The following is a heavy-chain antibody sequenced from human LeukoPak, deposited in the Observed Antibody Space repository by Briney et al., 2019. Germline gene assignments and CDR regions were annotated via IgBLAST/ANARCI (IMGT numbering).Heavy chain of an antibody. J-gene: IGHJ4*02. CDR2: IYYSGST. D-gene: IGHD1-26*01. Sequence: SETLSLTCTVSGGSISSSSYYWGWIRQPPGKGLEWIVSIYYSGSTYYNPSLKSRFPTSVDTSKNQFSLKLSSVTAADTAVYYCATFQWELLEGYFDYWGQGTLVTVSS. V-gene: IGHV4-39*01. CDR3: ATFQWELLEGYFDY. CDR1: GGSISSSSYY.